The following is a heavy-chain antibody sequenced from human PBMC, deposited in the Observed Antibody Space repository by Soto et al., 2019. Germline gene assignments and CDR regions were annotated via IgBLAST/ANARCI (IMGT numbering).Heavy chain of an antibody. CDR2: ISSSSSTI. CDR1: GFTFSSYS. J-gene: IGHJ6*03. Sequence: VQLVESGGGLVQPGGSLRLSCAASGFTFSSYSMNWVRQAPGKGLEWVSYISSSSSTIYYADSVKGRFTISRDNAKNSLYLQMNSLRAEDTAVYYCARDQVVAANIYYYYYMDVWGKGTTVTVSS. CDR3: ARDQVVAANIYYYYYMDV. D-gene: IGHD2-15*01. V-gene: IGHV3-48*01.